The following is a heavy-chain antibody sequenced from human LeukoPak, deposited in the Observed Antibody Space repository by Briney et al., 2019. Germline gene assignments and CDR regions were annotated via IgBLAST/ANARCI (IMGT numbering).Heavy chain of an antibody. Sequence: PEGSLRLSCAASGFTFSTYWMYWVRQAPGKGLEWVANIKHDGSEKYYVDSVKGRFTISRDDAKNSLYLQMNSLRVEDTAVYYCAGDGVSSSPDFDYWGQGTLVTVSS. CDR1: GFTFSTYW. CDR3: AGDGVSSSPDFDY. V-gene: IGHV3-7*01. J-gene: IGHJ4*02. D-gene: IGHD6-6*01. CDR2: IKHDGSEK.